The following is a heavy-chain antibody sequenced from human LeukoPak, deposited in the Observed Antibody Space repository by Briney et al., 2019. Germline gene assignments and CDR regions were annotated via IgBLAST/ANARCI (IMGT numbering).Heavy chain of an antibody. J-gene: IGHJ4*02. CDR2: INHSGST. D-gene: IGHD6-13*01. CDR1: GGSFSGYY. V-gene: IGHV4-34*01. CDR3: ARGGIAAYFDY. Sequence: PSETLSLTCAVYGGSFSGYYWSWIRQPPGKGLEWIGEINHSGSTNYNPSLKSRVTISVDTSKNQFSLKLSSVTAADAAVYYCARGGIAAYFDYWGQGTLATVSS.